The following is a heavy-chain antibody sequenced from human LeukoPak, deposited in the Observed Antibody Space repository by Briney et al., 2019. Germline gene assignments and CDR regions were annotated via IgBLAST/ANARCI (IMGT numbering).Heavy chain of an antibody. J-gene: IGHJ6*02. D-gene: IGHD2-2*01. CDR3: ARLRVPAAIFHYYGMDV. CDR2: IYPGDSDT. V-gene: IGHV5-51*01. CDR1: GYSFTSYW. Sequence: GESLKISCKGSGYSFTSYWIGWVRQMPGKGLEWLGIIYPGDSDTRYSLSFQGQVTISADKSISTAYLQWSSLKASDTAMYYCARLRVPAAIFHYYGMDVWGQGTTVTVSS.